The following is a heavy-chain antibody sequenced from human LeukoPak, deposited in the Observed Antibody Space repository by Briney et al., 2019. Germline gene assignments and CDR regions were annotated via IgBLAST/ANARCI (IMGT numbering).Heavy chain of an antibody. D-gene: IGHD5-24*01. CDR3: ASPNPVEMATITSPFFDY. V-gene: IGHV4-61*02. Sequence: PSQTLSLTCTVSGGSISSGGHYWSWIRQPAGKGLEYLGRISSTGSTNYNPSLRSRVTISADTSKNHFSLKLTSVTAADTAVYYCASPNPVEMATITSPFFDYWGQGTLVTVSS. CDR2: ISSTGST. J-gene: IGHJ4*02. CDR1: GGSISSGGHY.